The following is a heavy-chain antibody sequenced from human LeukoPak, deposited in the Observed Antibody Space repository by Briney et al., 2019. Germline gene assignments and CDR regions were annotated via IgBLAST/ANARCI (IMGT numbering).Heavy chain of an antibody. CDR3: AKDHYHDSRYSFDC. V-gene: IGHV3-30*18. CDR2: ISYDGSNK. CDR1: GFTFSSYG. Sequence: GGSLRLSCAASGFTFSSYGMHWVRQAPGKGLEWVAVISYDGSNKYYADSVKGRFTISRDNSKNTLYLQMNSLRAEDTAVYYCAKDHYHDSRYSFDCWGQGTLVTVSS. J-gene: IGHJ4*02. D-gene: IGHD3-22*01.